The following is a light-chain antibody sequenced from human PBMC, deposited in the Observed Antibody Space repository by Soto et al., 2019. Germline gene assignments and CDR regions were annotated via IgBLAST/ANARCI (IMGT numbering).Light chain of an antibody. J-gene: IGKJ5*01. CDR2: DAS. V-gene: IGKV3-11*01. CDR3: QQRSNWPIT. Sequence: EIVLTQSPATLSLSPGERATLSCRASQSVYSYLAWYQQKPGQAPRLLIYDASNRATGIPARFRGSGSGTDFTLSISSLEPEDFAVYYCQQRSNWPITFAQGTRLEIK. CDR1: QSVYSY.